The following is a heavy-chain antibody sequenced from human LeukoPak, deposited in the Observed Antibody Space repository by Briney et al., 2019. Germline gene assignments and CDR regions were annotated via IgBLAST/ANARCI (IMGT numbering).Heavy chain of an antibody. CDR2: IKSDGST. V-gene: IGHV3-74*01. CDR3: ARAPSEIGGYYPEYFRH. Sequence: GGSLRLSCAASGFTLRSYWMHWVRQAPGKGLVWVSRIKSDGSTNYADSVKGRFTISRDNAKNTVSLQMNSLRAEDTGVYYCARAPSEIGGYYPEYFRHWGQGTLVTVSS. CDR1: GFTLRSYW. D-gene: IGHD3-22*01. J-gene: IGHJ1*01.